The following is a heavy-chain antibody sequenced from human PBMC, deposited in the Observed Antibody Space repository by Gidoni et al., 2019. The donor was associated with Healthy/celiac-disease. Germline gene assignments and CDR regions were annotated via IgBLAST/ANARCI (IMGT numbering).Heavy chain of an antibody. CDR1: GGTFSSYA. CDR3: ARKDGYSSSRVDPYYYYMDV. D-gene: IGHD6-13*01. J-gene: IGHJ6*03. CDR2: IIPIFGTA. Sequence: QVQLVQSGAEVKKPGSSVKVSCKASGGTFSSYAISWVRQAPGQGLEWMGGIIPIFGTANYAQKFQGRVTITADKSTSTAYMELSSLRSEDTAVYYCARKDGYSSSRVDPYYYYMDVWGKGTTVTVSS. V-gene: IGHV1-69*06.